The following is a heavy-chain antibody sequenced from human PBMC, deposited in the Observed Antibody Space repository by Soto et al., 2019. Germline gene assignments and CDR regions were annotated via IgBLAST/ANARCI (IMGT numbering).Heavy chain of an antibody. Sequence: HPGGSLRLSCAASGFTFSSYEMSWVGQAPGKGLEWVSYISSSGSTIYYADSVKGRFTISRDNAKNSLYLQMNSLRAEDTAVYYCARDHKGGYYYYGMDVWGQGTTVTVSS. V-gene: IGHV3-48*03. CDR1: GFTFSSYE. CDR3: ARDHKGGYYYYGMDV. J-gene: IGHJ6*02. CDR2: ISSSGSTI.